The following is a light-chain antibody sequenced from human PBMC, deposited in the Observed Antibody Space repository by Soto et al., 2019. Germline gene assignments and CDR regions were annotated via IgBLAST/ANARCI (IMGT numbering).Light chain of an antibody. CDR2: SAS. Sequence: DIQMTQSPPSLSASVGDRVTITCRASQDIGNSLAWYQQKPGTVPKLLIYSASNLQSGVPSRFSGSGSGTDFTLTISSLQTEDVAAYYCQKYNTVPATFGQGTRLEIK. CDR3: QKYNTVPAT. V-gene: IGKV1-27*01. J-gene: IGKJ5*01. CDR1: QDIGNS.